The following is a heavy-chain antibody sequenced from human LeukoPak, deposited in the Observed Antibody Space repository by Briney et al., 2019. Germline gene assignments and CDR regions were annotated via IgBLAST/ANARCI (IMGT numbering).Heavy chain of an antibody. Sequence: GGSLRLSCAASGFTFSSYAMHWVRQAPGKGLEYVSAISSNGGSTYYANSVKGRFTISRDNSKNTLYLQMGSLRAEDMAVYYCARRLLDAFDIWGQGTMVTVSS. J-gene: IGHJ3*02. V-gene: IGHV3-64*01. CDR3: ARRLLDAFDI. D-gene: IGHD2/OR15-2a*01. CDR2: ISSNGGST. CDR1: GFTFSSYA.